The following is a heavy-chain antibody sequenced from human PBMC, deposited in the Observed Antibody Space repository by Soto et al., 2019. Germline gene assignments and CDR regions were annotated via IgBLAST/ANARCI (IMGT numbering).Heavy chain of an antibody. CDR3: AREGGIVGATAADY. V-gene: IGHV4-31*03. J-gene: IGHJ4*02. D-gene: IGHD1-26*01. CDR1: GGSISSGGYY. CDR2: IYYSGST. Sequence: QVQLQESGPGLVKPSQTLSLTCTVSGGSISSGGYYWSWIRQHPGKGLEWIGYIYYSGSTYYNPSLKSRVTISGDTSKNQFSLQLSSVTAADTAVYYCAREGGIVGATAADYWGQGTLVTVSS.